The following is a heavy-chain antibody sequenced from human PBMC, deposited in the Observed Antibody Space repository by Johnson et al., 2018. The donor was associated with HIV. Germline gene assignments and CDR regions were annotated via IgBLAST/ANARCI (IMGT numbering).Heavy chain of an antibody. D-gene: IGHD2-15*01. CDR3: TRGWWYAFDV. Sequence: EVQVVESGGGLIQPGGSLRVSCAASGFSVSGNYMSWVRQAPGKGLEWVSSINSDGSSTSYADSVKGRFTISRDNAKNTLYLQMNSLRAEDTAGYYCTRGWWYAFDVGGQGTMVTVSS. V-gene: IGHV3-74*02. CDR2: INSDGSST. CDR1: GFSVSGNY. J-gene: IGHJ3*01.